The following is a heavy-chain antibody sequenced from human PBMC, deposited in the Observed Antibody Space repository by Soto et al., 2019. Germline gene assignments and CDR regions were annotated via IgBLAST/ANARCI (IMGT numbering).Heavy chain of an antibody. CDR1: GFTFTSSA. D-gene: IGHD3-22*01. CDR2: IIVGSGNT. V-gene: IGHV1-58*01. CDR3: AAATYYYDSDYSGGSDY. Sequence: SVKVSCKASGFTFTSSAVQWVRQARGQRLEWIGWIIVGSGNTNYAQKFQERVTITRDMSTSTAYMELSSLRSEDTAVYYCAAATYYYDSDYSGGSDYWGQGTLVTVSS. J-gene: IGHJ4*02.